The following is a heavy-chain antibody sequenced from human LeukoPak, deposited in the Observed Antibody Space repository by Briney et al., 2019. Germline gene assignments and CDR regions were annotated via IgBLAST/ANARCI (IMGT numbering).Heavy chain of an antibody. CDR1: GYTFTGYY. J-gene: IGHJ5*02. V-gene: IGHV1-2*02. CDR3: AREGDSFWSGYLHHRWFDP. CDR2: INPNSGGT. Sequence: ASVKVSCKASGYTFTGYYMHWVRQAPGQGLEWMGWINPNSGGTNYAQKFQGRVTMTRDTSISTAYMELSRLRSDDTAVYYCAREGDSFWSGYLHHRWFDPWGQGTLVTVSS. D-gene: IGHD3-3*01.